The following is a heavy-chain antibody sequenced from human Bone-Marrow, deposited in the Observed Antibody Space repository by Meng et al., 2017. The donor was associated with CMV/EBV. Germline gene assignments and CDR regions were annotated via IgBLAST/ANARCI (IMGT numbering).Heavy chain of an antibody. CDR3: AHIFHRNGWYADY. CDR1: GFSLSTSGLSEG. CDR2: IFWDDDK. V-gene: IGHV2-5*02. J-gene: IGHJ4*02. Sequence: SGFSLSTSGLSEGVGWIRQSPGEALEWLAVIFWDDDKRYSPSVKSRITLTKDTSKNQVVLTMTNMDLVDTGTYYCAHIFHRNGWYADYWGQGTLVTVSS. D-gene: IGHD6-19*01.